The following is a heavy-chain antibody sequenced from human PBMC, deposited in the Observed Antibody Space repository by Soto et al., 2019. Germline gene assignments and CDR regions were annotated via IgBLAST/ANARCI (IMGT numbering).Heavy chain of an antibody. CDR1: GFTFSSYG. CDR2: ISYDGSNK. Sequence: GGSLRLSCAASGFTFSSYGMHWVRQAPGKGLEWVAVISYDGSNKYYADSVKGRFTISRDNSKNTLYLQMNSLRAEDTAVYYCANGRYFDWLLFDWGQGTLVTVSS. J-gene: IGHJ4*02. D-gene: IGHD3-9*01. CDR3: ANGRYFDWLLFD. V-gene: IGHV3-30*18.